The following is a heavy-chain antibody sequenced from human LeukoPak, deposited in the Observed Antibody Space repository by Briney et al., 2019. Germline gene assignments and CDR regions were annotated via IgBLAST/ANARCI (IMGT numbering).Heavy chain of an antibody. CDR1: GGSISSYY. Sequence: SETLSLTCTVSGGSISSYYWSWIRQPPGKGLEWIGYIYYSGSTNYNPSLKSRVTISVDTSKNQFSLKLSSVTAADTAVYYCARERVQLGYCSGGSCHDWFDPWGQGTLVTVSS. J-gene: IGHJ5*02. CDR3: ARERVQLGYCSGGSCHDWFDP. CDR2: IYYSGST. D-gene: IGHD2-15*01. V-gene: IGHV4-59*01.